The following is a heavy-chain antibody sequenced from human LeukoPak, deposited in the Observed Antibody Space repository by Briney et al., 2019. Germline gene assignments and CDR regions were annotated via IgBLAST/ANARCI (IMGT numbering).Heavy chain of an antibody. Sequence: ASVKVSRKASGYTFTNSGISWVRQAPGQGLEWVGWISTYNAYTIYAQKLQGRVTMTTATSTTTASMELRSLRPDDTAIDFCARQVNTTMALPDYWGQGTLVTVSS. J-gene: IGHJ4*02. CDR1: GYTFTNSG. V-gene: IGHV1-18*01. CDR3: ARQVNTTMALPDY. D-gene: IGHD5-18*01. CDR2: ISTYNAYT.